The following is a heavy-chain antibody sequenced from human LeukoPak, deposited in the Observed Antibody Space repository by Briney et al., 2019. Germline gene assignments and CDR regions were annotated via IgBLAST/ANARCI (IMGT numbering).Heavy chain of an antibody. J-gene: IGHJ2*01. CDR1: GGSITTGNYY. CDR3: ARLSPATVAFLNLGKNWYFDL. CDR2: IYYSGES. V-gene: IGHV4-31*03. Sequence: SETLSLTCTVSGGSITTGNYYWSYIRQHPGEGLEWIGYIYYSGESYYNPSLKSRVTMSVDTSKNQFSLKLSSVTAADTAVYYCARLSPATVAFLNLGKNWYFDLCGRGTLVTVSS. D-gene: IGHD1-26*01.